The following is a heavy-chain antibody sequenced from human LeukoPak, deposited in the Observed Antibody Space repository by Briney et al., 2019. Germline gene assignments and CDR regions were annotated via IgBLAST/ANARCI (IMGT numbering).Heavy chain of an antibody. V-gene: IGHV4-34*01. J-gene: IGHJ5*02. CDR2: INHSGST. Sequence: PSETLSLTCAVYGGSLSGYYWSWIRRPPGKGLEWIGEINHSGSTNYNPSLKSRVTISVDTSKNHFSLKLSSVTAADTAVYYCARQYGVRGVISNYFDPWGQGTPVTVSS. CDR3: ARQYGVRGVISNYFDP. D-gene: IGHD3-10*01. CDR1: GGSLSGYY.